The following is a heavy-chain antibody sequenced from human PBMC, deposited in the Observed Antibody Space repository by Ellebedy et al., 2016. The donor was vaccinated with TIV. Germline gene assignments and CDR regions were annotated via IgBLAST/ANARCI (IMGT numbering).Heavy chain of an antibody. CDR2: IRSNAYGGTT. V-gene: IGHV3-49*03. CDR3: TRDLPGGGMDV. D-gene: IGHD1-14*01. CDR1: GFTFGDYA. J-gene: IGHJ6*02. Sequence: GESLKISCTASGFTFGDYAMSWFRQAPGKGLEWVGFIRSNAYGGTTEYAASVKGRFTISRDDSKSIAYLQMNSLKTEDTAGYYCTRDLPGGGMDVWGQGTTVIVSS.